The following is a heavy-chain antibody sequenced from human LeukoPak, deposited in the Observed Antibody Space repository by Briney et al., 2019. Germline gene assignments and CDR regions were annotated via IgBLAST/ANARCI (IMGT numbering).Heavy chain of an antibody. CDR2: ISSSSRYI. CDR1: GFTYSSYS. Sequence: GGSQRLSCAASGFTYSSYSMNWVRQATGKGLEWVSYISSSSRYIFYADSVKGRFTISRDNSKNSLYLQMKSVRAEDMAVYYCASENVRGRLLVLAGGFYWGQGTLVTVSS. D-gene: IGHD2-15*01. CDR3: ASENVRGRLLVLAGGFY. J-gene: IGHJ4*02. V-gene: IGHV3-21*01.